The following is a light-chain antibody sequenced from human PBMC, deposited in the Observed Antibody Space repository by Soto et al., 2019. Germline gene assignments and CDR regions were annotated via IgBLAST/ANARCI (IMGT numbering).Light chain of an antibody. Sequence: DIQMTQSPSTLSASLGDRVTITCRASQSISSWLAWYQQKPGKAPKLLIYDASSLESGVPSRFSGSGSGTEFTLTISSLQPDDFATYYCQQYNSYAWTLGQGTKVDIK. CDR3: QQYNSYAWT. CDR2: DAS. V-gene: IGKV1-5*01. J-gene: IGKJ1*01. CDR1: QSISSW.